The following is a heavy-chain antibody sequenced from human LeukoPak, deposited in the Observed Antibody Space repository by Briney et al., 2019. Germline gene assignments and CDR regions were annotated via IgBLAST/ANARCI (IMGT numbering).Heavy chain of an antibody. D-gene: IGHD3-22*01. J-gene: IGHJ4*02. V-gene: IGHV4-31*03. Sequence: PSETLSLTCTVSGGSISSGGYYWSWIRQHPGKGLEWIGYIYYSGSTYYNPSLKSRVTISVDTSKSQFSLKLSSVTAADTAVYYCASGQLYYDSSGYTFDYWGQGTLVTVSS. CDR1: GGSISSGGYY. CDR3: ASGQLYYDSSGYTFDY. CDR2: IYYSGST.